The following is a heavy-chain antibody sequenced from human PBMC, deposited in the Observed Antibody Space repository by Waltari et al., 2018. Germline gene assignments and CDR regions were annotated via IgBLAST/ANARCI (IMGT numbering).Heavy chain of an antibody. J-gene: IGHJ3*02. Sequence: QVQLVQSGAEVKKPGASVKVSCKASGYTFTGYYMHWVRQAPGPGLEWMGRINHNSGGTNYAQKFQGRVTMTRDTSISTAYMELSRLRSDDTAVYYCAKAGSYCSSTSCFGAFDIWGQGTMVTVSS. CDR2: INHNSGGT. CDR1: GYTFTGYY. V-gene: IGHV1-2*06. D-gene: IGHD2-2*01. CDR3: AKAGSYCSSTSCFGAFDI.